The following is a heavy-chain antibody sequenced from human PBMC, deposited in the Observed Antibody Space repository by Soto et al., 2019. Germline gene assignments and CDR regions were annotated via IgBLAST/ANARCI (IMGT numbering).Heavy chain of an antibody. CDR1: GGSFSGYY. CDR2: INHSGST. V-gene: IGHV4-34*01. J-gene: IGHJ4*02. CDR3: ARDKITGPFDY. Sequence: PSETLSLTCAVSGGSFSGYYWTWIRQPPGTGLEWIGEINHSGSTNYNPSLKSRVTISVDTSKNQFSLKLTSVTAADTAVYYCARDKITGPFDYWGQGTLVT. D-gene: IGHD2-8*02.